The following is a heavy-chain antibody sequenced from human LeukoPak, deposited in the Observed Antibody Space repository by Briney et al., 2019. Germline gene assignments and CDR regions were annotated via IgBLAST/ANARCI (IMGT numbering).Heavy chain of an antibody. V-gene: IGHV4-39*01. J-gene: IGHJ4*02. D-gene: IGHD6-19*01. CDR3: AGNSSGWYLYYFDY. CDR2: IYYSGST. CDR1: GASISSSSYY. Sequence: SETLSLTCTVSGASISSSSYYWGWIRQPPGKGLEWIGSIYYSGSTYYNPSLKSRVTISVDTSKNQFSLKLSSVTAADTAVYYCAGNSSGWYLYYFDYWGQGTLVTVSS.